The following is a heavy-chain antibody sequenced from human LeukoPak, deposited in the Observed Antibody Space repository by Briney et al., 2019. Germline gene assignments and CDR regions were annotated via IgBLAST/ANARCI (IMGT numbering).Heavy chain of an antibody. CDR3: ARAAEAELDY. Sequence: GSVKVSCKASGYTFTGYYMHWVRQAPGQGLEWMGWINPNSGGTNYAQKFQGRATMTRDTSISKAYMELSRLRSDDTAVYYCARAAEAELDYWGQGTLVTVSS. CDR1: GYTFTGYY. J-gene: IGHJ4*02. D-gene: IGHD6-19*01. V-gene: IGHV1-2*02. CDR2: INPNSGGT.